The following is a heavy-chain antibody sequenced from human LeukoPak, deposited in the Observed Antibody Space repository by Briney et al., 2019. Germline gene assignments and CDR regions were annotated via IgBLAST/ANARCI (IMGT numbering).Heavy chain of an antibody. D-gene: IGHD3-9*01. V-gene: IGHV4-39*07. Sequence: SETLSLTCSVFGDSVSSCTYFWGWVRQPPGKGLEWIGSLCYSGTSYYNPSLRSRVPISVDASKTQFSLRLRSVTAADTAIYYCGKTDIYFNPIDYWGPGSLVTVSS. CDR3: GKTDIYFNPIDY. CDR1: GDSVSSCTYF. CDR2: LCYSGTS. J-gene: IGHJ4*02.